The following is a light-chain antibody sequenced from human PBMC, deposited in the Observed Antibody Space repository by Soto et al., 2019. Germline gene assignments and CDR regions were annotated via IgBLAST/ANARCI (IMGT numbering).Light chain of an antibody. CDR1: SSNIGGNS. V-gene: IGLV1-51*01. CDR2: DDN. CDR3: GSWDSSLSAYV. Sequence: SALTQPPSVSAAPGQKVTISCCGSSSNIGGNSVSWSQQLPGTPPKLLIYDDNKRPSRIPARFSGSKSGTSATLGITGFQTGDEADYYCGSWDSSLSAYVFGTGTKVTVL. J-gene: IGLJ1*01.